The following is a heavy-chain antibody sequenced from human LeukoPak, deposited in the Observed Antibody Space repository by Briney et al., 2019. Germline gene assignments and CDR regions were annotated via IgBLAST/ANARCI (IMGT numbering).Heavy chain of an antibody. CDR3: ASLWFGDNGGSAFDY. D-gene: IGHD3-10*01. J-gene: IGHJ4*02. CDR1: GFTFSSYS. V-gene: IGHV3-7*01. CDR2: IKQDGSEK. Sequence: PGGSLRLSCAASGFTFSSYSMNWVRQAPGKGLEWVANIKQDGSEKYYVDSVKGRFTISRDNAKNSLYLQMNSLRAEDTAVFYCASLWFGDNGGSAFDYWGQGTLVTVSS.